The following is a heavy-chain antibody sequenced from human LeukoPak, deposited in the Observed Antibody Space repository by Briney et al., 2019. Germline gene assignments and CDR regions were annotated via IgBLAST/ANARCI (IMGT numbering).Heavy chain of an antibody. CDR3: ARELPSRGYFDY. CDR2: ISYHGSNT. V-gene: IGHV3-30*04. J-gene: IGHJ4*02. Sequence: GRSLRLSCAASEFTFSNYAMHWVRQAPGKGLEWVEVISYHGSNTYYADSVKGRFTISRDNSKNTLFLQMNSLRADDTAVYFCARELPSRGYFDYWGQGTLVTVCS. CDR1: EFTFSNYA. D-gene: IGHD1-26*01.